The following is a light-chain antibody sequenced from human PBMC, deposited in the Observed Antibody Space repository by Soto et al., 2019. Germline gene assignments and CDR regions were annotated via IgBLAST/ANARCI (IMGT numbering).Light chain of an antibody. J-gene: IGKJ5*01. CDR3: QQYNNWPPIT. V-gene: IGKV3-15*01. CDR1: HSVPTNY. Sequence: EIVLTQSPGTLSFSPGERATLSCRASHSVPTNYLAWYQQKPGQSPRLLIYGASTRATGIPARFSGSGSGTEFTLTISSLQSEDFAVYYCQQYNNWPPITFGQGTRLEIK. CDR2: GAS.